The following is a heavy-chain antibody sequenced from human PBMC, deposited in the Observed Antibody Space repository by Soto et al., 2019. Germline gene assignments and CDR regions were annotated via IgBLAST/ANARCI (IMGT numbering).Heavy chain of an antibody. CDR1: GFTFSSYG. J-gene: IGHJ4*02. Sequence: PGGSLRLSCAASGFTFSSYGMHWVRQAPGKGLEWVAVISYDGSNKYYADSVKGRFTISRDNSKNTLYLQMNSLRAEDTAVYYCAKDFLIAAADPEYYFDYWGQGTLVTVSS. V-gene: IGHV3-30*18. CDR3: AKDFLIAAADPEYYFDY. CDR2: ISYDGSNK. D-gene: IGHD6-13*01.